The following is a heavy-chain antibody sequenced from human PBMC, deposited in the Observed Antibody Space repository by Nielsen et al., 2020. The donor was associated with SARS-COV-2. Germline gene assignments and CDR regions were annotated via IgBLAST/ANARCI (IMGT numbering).Heavy chain of an antibody. J-gene: IGHJ3*02. D-gene: IGHD6-19*01. CDR1: GFTFSDYY. CDR2: ISSSGSTI. CDR3: ARVSTVAGTGAFDI. Sequence: GESLKISCAASGFTFSDYYMSWIRQAPGKGLEWVSYISSSGSTIYYADSVKGRFTISRDNAKNSLYLQMNSLRAEDTAVYYCARVSTVAGTGAFDIWGQGTMVTVSS. V-gene: IGHV3-11*04.